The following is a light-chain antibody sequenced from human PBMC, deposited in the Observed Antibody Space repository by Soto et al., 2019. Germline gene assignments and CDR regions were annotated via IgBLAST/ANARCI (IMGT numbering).Light chain of an antibody. CDR2: QAS. V-gene: IGKV1-5*03. J-gene: IGKJ4*01. Sequence: DIQMTQSPSTLSASVGDRVTTTCRASQSISIWLAWYQQKPGKAPKLLIYQASNLESGVPSRFSGSGSGTEFTLTITSLQPDDFATYYCQQYNSYPVTFGGGTKVEIK. CDR1: QSISIW. CDR3: QQYNSYPVT.